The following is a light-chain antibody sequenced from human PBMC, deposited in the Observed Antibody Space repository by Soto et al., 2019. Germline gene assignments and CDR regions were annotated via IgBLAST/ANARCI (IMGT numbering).Light chain of an antibody. V-gene: IGKV1-6*01. Sequence: AIAMTQSPSSLSASVGDRVTITCRASQGIGSDLAWYQQRPGKAPKLLIYAASNLQNGVPSRFSGSGSGTDFTLTISSLQPEDFATYYCLQDYNLLTFGGGTKVEIK. J-gene: IGKJ4*01. CDR3: LQDYNLLT. CDR1: QGIGSD. CDR2: AAS.